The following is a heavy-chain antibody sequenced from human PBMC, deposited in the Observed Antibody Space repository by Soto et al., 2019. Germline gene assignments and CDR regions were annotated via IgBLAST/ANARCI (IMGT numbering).Heavy chain of an antibody. Sequence: SETLSLTCTVSGGSISNYYWSWIRQPPGKGLEWIGYIYYSGSTNYNPSLKSRVTISVDTSKNQFSLKLSSVTAADTAVYYCARVAMAHSFFDYWGQGTLVTVSS. CDR1: GGSISNYY. V-gene: IGHV4-59*01. CDR2: IYYSGST. D-gene: IGHD5-18*01. J-gene: IGHJ4*02. CDR3: ARVAMAHSFFDY.